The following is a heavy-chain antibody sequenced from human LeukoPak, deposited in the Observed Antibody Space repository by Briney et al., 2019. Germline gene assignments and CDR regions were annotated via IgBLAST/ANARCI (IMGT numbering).Heavy chain of an antibody. V-gene: IGHV1-69*11. CDR3: ARDHAGHLDS. Sequence: ASVKVSCKASGYTFNSFCISWVRQAPGQGLEWMGMIYPMLASANYAPRFQGRVTITADESSNTSYMELASLTSDDTALSPSARDHAGHLDSWGQGTLVTVSS. CDR2: IYPMLASA. J-gene: IGHJ4*02. CDR1: GYTFNSFC.